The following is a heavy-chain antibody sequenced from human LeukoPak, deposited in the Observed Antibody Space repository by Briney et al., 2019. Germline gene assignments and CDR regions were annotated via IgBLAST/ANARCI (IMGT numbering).Heavy chain of an antibody. Sequence: GASVKVSCKASGYTFTSYDINWVRQATGQGLEWMGWMNPNSGNTGYAQKFQGRVTMTRNTSISTAYMELSSLRSEDTAVYYCATKGRPPTYYDFWSGAYCYYGMDVWGQGTTVTVSS. D-gene: IGHD3-3*01. V-gene: IGHV1-8*01. CDR3: ATKGRPPTYYDFWSGAYCYYGMDV. CDR2: MNPNSGNT. CDR1: GYTFTSYD. J-gene: IGHJ6*02.